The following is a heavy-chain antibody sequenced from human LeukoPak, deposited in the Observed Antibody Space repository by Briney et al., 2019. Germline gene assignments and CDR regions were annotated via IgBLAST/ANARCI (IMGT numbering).Heavy chain of an antibody. J-gene: IGHJ4*02. Sequence: ASLKVSCKASGYTFTSYGISWVRQAPGQGLEWMGWISAYNGNTRYAQNLQGRVTLTTDTSTSTAYMELRSLGSDETAVYYCARVDLLTGYYFFDYWGQGTLVTVSS. CDR3: ARVDLLTGYYFFDY. CDR1: GYTFTSYG. CDR2: ISAYNGNT. V-gene: IGHV1-18*01. D-gene: IGHD3-9*01.